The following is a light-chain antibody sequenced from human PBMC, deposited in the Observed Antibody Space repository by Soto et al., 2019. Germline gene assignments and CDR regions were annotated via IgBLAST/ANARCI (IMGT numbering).Light chain of an antibody. CDR1: SSDVGSYNR. V-gene: IGLV2-18*02. CDR2: DVS. CDR3: SSYTSSSTYV. J-gene: IGLJ1*01. Sequence: QSALTQPPSLSVSPGQSVTISCTGTSSDVGSYNRVSWYQQPPGTAPKVMIYDVSDRPSGVPDRFSGSKSGNTASLTISGLQAEDESDYYCSSYTSSSTYVFGTGTKVTVL.